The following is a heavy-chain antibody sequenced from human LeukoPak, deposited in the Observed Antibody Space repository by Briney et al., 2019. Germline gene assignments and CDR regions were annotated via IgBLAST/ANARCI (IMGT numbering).Heavy chain of an antibody. J-gene: IGHJ4*02. CDR3: ATYRQVLLPFES. CDR1: GFTFSSYG. Sequence: GGSLRLSCAASGFTFSSYGMHWVRQAPGKGLEWVAFIRYDGSNKYYADSVRGRFTIYRDNSKSILSLQMNSLRAEDTAIYYCATYRQVLLPFESWGQGTLVTVSS. CDR2: IRYDGSNK. V-gene: IGHV3-30*02. D-gene: IGHD5-18*01.